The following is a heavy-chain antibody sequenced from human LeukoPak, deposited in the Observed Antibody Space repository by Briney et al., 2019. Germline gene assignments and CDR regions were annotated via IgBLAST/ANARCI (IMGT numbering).Heavy chain of an antibody. CDR2: ISYDGNNK. V-gene: IGHV3-30-3*01. CDR3: ARSPHSYSSGWYYFDY. J-gene: IGHJ4*02. CDR1: GFTFSSYA. D-gene: IGHD6-19*01. Sequence: GGSLRLSCAASGFTFSSYAMHWVRQAPVKGLEWVAVISYDGNNKYYADSVKGRFTISRDNSKNTLYLQINSLRAEDTAVYYCARSPHSYSSGWYYFDYWGQGTLVTVSS.